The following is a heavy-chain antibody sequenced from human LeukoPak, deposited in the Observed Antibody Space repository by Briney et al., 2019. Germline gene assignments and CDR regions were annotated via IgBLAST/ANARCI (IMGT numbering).Heavy chain of an antibody. D-gene: IGHD3-3*01. CDR3: AREVGGDYYDFWSGYYYFDY. CDR1: GYTFTGYY. CDR2: INPNSGGT. J-gene: IGHJ4*02. Sequence: ASVKVSCKASGYTFTGYYMHWVRQAPGQGLEWMGWINPNSGGTNYAQKFQGRVTMTMDTSISTAYMELSRLRSDDTAVYYCAREVGGDYYDFWSGYYYFDYWGQGTLVTDSS. V-gene: IGHV1-2*02.